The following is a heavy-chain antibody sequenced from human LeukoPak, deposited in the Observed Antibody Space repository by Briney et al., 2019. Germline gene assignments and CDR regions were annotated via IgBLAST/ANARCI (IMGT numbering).Heavy chain of an antibody. D-gene: IGHD4-17*01. CDR2: IGSDDKP. V-gene: IGHV3-23*01. Sequence: PGGSLRLSCEASGFTFSAYAMTWVRQAPGQGLEWVSSIGSDDKPHYSESVKGRFAISRDNSKSMLFLQLNSLRAEDTALYYCAKEDNGCGDHGAFDIWGQGTMVTVSS. CDR3: AKEDNGCGDHGAFDI. CDR1: GFTFSAYA. J-gene: IGHJ3*02.